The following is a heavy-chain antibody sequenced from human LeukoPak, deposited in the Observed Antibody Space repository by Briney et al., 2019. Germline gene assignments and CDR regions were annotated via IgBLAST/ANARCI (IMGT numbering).Heavy chain of an antibody. J-gene: IGHJ4*02. V-gene: IGHV3-7*01. D-gene: IGHD2-21*02. CDR3: ATFLPFPYCGGDCSSDY. CDR1: GFTITGSW. Sequence: GGSLRLSCVVSGFTITGSWMSWVRQAPGEGLEWVANIKEDGSEKNYVDSVKGRFTISRDNAKNSLYLQMNSLRVKDTAVYYCATFLPFPYCGGDCSSDYWGQGSLVTVSS. CDR2: IKEDGSEK.